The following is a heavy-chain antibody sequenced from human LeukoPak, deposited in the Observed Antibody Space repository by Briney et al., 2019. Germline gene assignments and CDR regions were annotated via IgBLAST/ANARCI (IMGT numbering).Heavy chain of an antibody. J-gene: IGHJ4*02. D-gene: IGHD6-13*01. Sequence: ASVKVSCKASGYTFTVYYMHWVRQAPGQGLEWMGWTNPNSGGTNYAQKFQGRATMTRDTSISTAYMELSRLRSDDTAVYYCARDATIAADQFDYWGQGTLVTVSS. CDR3: ARDATIAADQFDY. CDR1: GYTFTVYY. CDR2: TNPNSGGT. V-gene: IGHV1-2*02.